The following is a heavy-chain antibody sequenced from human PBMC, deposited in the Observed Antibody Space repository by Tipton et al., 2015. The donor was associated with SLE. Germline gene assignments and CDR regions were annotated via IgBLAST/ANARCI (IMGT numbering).Heavy chain of an antibody. CDR3: ARIPRPRKFFDIVGPADS. V-gene: IGHV4-34*01. CDR2: INHSGST. J-gene: IGHJ4*02. D-gene: IGHD2-15*01. Sequence: TLSLTCAVYGGSFSAYYWSWIRQPPGKGLEWIGEINHSGSTNYNPSLKSRVTISVDTSKNHFSLKLNSVTAADTAVYYCARIPRPRKFFDIVGPADSWGQGTLVTVSS. CDR1: GGSFSAYY.